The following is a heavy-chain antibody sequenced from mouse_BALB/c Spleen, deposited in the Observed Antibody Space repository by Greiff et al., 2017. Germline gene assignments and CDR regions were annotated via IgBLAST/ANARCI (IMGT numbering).Heavy chain of an antibody. CDR2: IWRGGST. Sequence: QVQLQQSGPGLVQPSQSLSITCTVSGFSLTSYGVHWVRQSPGKGLEWLGVIWRGGSTDYNAAFISRLSTTTDNSKSQVFFILNSLQANDTARYYGDRHSDGYYVAWFAYCGEGTLVTVSA. CDR3: DRHSDGYYVAWFAY. CDR1: GFSLTSYG. J-gene: IGHJ3*01. D-gene: IGHD2-3*01. V-gene: IGHV2-2*02.